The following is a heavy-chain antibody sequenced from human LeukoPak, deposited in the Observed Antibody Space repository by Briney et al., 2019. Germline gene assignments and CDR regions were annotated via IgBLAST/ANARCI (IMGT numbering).Heavy chain of an antibody. D-gene: IGHD1-26*01. J-gene: IGHJ4*02. Sequence: PSETLSLTCAVYGGSFSGYYWSWIRQPPGKGLEWIGEINHSGSTNYNPSLTSRVTISVDTSKNQFSLKLSSVTAADTAVYYCARFHSGSYTRDCWGQGTLVTVSS. CDR2: INHSGST. CDR3: ARFHSGSYTRDC. CDR1: GGSFSGYY. V-gene: IGHV4-34*01.